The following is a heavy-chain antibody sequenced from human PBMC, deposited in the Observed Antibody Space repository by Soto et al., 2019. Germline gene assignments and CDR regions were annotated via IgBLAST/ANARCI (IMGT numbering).Heavy chain of an antibody. D-gene: IGHD6-6*01. Sequence: EVQLVESGGGLVKPGGSLRLSCAASGFTFSSYSMNWVRQAPGKGLEWVSSISSSSFSINYADSVKGRFSISRDNAQHSLHLQMNNLRAEATAVYYCARNESSNIYGMDVWGQGTTVTVSS. CDR3: ARNESSNIYGMDV. CDR1: GFTFSSYS. CDR2: ISSSSFSI. V-gene: IGHV3-21*01. J-gene: IGHJ6*02.